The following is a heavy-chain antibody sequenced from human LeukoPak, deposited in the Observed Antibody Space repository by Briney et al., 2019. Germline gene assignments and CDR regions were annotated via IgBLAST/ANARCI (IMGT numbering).Heavy chain of an antibody. V-gene: IGHV4-34*01. D-gene: IGHD2-15*01. Sequence: PSKTLSLTCAVYGGSFSGYYWSWIRQPPGKGLEWIGEINHSGSTNYNPSLKSRVTISVDTSKNQFSLKLSSVTAADTAVYYCAREAVVVVAANGNPSAGAFDIWGQGTMVTVSS. CDR1: GGSFSGYY. J-gene: IGHJ3*02. CDR3: AREAVVVVAANGNPSAGAFDI. CDR2: INHSGST.